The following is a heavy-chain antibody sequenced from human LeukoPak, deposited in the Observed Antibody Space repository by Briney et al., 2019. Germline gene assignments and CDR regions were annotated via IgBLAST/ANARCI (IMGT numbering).Heavy chain of an antibody. J-gene: IGHJ3*02. CDR2: IYTSGST. Sequence: PSETLSLTCTVSGGSISSYYWSWIRQPAGKGLEWIGRIYTSGSTNYNPSLKSRVTMSVDTSKNQFSLKLSSVTAADTAVYYCARCLSYYDFWSGSFEIWGQGTMVTVSS. V-gene: IGHV4-4*07. CDR1: GGSISSYY. D-gene: IGHD3-3*01. CDR3: ARCLSYYDFWSGSFEI.